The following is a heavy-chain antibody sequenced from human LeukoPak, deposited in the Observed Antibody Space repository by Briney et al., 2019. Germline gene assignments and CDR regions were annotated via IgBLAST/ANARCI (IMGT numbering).Heavy chain of an antibody. Sequence: GGSLRLSCAASGFTFSNFWMNWVRQAPGKGLEWVANVNQDGSEKYYVDSVKGRFTISRDNSKNTLYLQMNSLRAEDTAVYYCAKGSPIFWFDPWGQRTLVTVSS. D-gene: IGHD3-3*01. J-gene: IGHJ5*02. CDR1: GFTFSNFW. V-gene: IGHV3-7*03. CDR3: AKGSPIFWFDP. CDR2: VNQDGSEK.